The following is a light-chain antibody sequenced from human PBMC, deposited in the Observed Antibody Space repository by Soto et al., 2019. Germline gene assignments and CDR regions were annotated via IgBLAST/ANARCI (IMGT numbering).Light chain of an antibody. J-gene: IGKJ4*01. CDR2: RAS. CDR3: QEYNSY. V-gene: IGKV1-5*03. Sequence: DSQMTQSPYTLSASVGDRVTITCRASQNIDNWLAWYQQKPGKPPKLLIYRASSLETGVPSRFSGSGSGTEFTLTISNLQPDDSATYYCQEYNSYFGGGTKVEIK. CDR1: QNIDNW.